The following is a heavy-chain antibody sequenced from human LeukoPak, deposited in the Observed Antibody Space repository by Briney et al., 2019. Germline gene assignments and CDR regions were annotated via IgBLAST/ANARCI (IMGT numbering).Heavy chain of an antibody. Sequence: PSETLSLTCTVSGGSISRYYWSWIRQPPGKGLEWIGFIYYTGSTNYNPSLKSRLTISVDTSKNQFSLKLSSVTAADTAVYYCARTTTRITMVRGVMEFDYWGQGTLVTVSS. J-gene: IGHJ4*02. V-gene: IGHV4-59*01. CDR3: ARTTTRITMVRGVMEFDY. CDR1: GGSISRYY. D-gene: IGHD3-10*01. CDR2: IYYTGST.